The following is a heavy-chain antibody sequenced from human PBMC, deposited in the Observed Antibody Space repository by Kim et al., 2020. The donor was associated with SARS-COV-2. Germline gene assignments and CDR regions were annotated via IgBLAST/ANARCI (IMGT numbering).Heavy chain of an antibody. D-gene: IGHD3-10*01. CDR1: GFAVSSNY. V-gene: IGHV3-66*01. CDR3: ARGLSVVRGLINSLFVYAMDV. Sequence: GGSLRLSCAASGFAVSSNYMSWVRQAPGKGLEWVSVIYTGGTTYYADSVKGRFTISRDNSRNTLYLQMNTLGAEDTAVYYCARGLSVVRGLINSLFVYAMDVWGQGTTVTVSS. J-gene: IGHJ6*02. CDR2: IYTGGTT.